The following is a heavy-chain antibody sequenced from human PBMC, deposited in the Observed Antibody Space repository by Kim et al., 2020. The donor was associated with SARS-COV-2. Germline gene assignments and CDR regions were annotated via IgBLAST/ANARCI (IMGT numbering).Heavy chain of an antibody. Sequence: GGSLRLSCSASGFTFSSYAMHWVRQAPGKGLEYVSAISSNGGSTYYADSVKGRFTISRDNSKNTLYLQMSSLRAEDTAVYYCVKGGYSSGLVPPLDYWGQGTLVTVSS. J-gene: IGHJ4*02. V-gene: IGHV3-64D*09. D-gene: IGHD6-19*01. CDR3: VKGGYSSGLVPPLDY. CDR1: GFTFSSYA. CDR2: ISSNGGST.